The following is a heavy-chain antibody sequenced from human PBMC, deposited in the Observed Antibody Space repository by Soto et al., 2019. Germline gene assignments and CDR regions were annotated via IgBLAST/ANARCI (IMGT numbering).Heavy chain of an antibody. CDR1: GFTFSSYS. J-gene: IGHJ3*02. CDR3: ARSTVGDAFDI. Sequence: GGSLRLSCAASGFTFSSYSMNWVRQAPGKGLEWVSSISSSSSYIYYADSVKGRFTISRENAKNSLYLQMNSLRAEDTAVYCCARSTVGDAFDIWGQGTMVTVSS. D-gene: IGHD4-4*01. CDR2: ISSSSSYI. V-gene: IGHV3-21*01.